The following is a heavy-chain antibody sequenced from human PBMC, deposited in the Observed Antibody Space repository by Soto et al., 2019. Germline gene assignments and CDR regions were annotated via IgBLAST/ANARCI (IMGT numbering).Heavy chain of an antibody. CDR3: ASSYGSGYRAFDY. J-gene: IGHJ4*02. D-gene: IGHD3-10*01. Sequence: QVQLVQSGAEVKRPGSSVKVSCKASGDTFNFYSINWVRQAPGVGLEWVGRVNPILSMSNYAQRFQGRVTMTADKXTSTAYMELRSLRSADTAIYYCASSYGSGYRAFDYWGQGALVTVSS. V-gene: IGHV1-69*02. CDR2: VNPILSMS. CDR1: GDTFNFYS.